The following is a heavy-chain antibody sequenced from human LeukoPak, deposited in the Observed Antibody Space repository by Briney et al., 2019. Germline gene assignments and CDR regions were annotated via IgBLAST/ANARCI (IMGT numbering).Heavy chain of an antibody. V-gene: IGHV4-34*01. CDR2: INHSGST. J-gene: IGHJ3*02. CDR1: GGSFSGYY. D-gene: IGHD6-13*01. Sequence: SETLSLTCAVYGGSFSGYYWSWIRQPPGKGLEWFGEINHSGSTNYNPSLKSRVTISVDTSKNQFSLKLSSVTAADTAVYYCARESAIAAAGDAFDIWGQGTMVTVSS. CDR3: ARESAIAAAGDAFDI.